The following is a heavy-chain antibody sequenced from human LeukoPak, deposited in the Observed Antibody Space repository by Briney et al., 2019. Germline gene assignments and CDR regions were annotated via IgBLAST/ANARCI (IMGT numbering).Heavy chain of an antibody. Sequence: GGSLRLSCAASGFTFSDAWTSWVRQAPGKGLEWVSAISGSSTGTCYADSVKGRFTISRDNSKNTLYLQMSSLRADDTAAYYCAKWELLEAFDIWGQGTMVTVSS. J-gene: IGHJ3*02. CDR3: AKWELLEAFDI. CDR2: ISGSSTGT. V-gene: IGHV3-23*01. CDR1: GFTFSDAW. D-gene: IGHD1-26*01.